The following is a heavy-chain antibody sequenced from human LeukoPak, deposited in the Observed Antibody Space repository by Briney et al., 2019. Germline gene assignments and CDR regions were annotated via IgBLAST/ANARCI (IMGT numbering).Heavy chain of an antibody. CDR3: ARTALAGTPSYYYGMDV. V-gene: IGHV1-69*13. CDR2: IIPIFGTA. Sequence: SVKVSCKASGGTFSSYAISWVRQAPGQGLERMGGIIPIFGTANYAQKFQGRVTITADESTSTAYMELSSLRSDDTAVYYCARTALAGTPSYYYGMDVWGQGTTVTVSS. D-gene: IGHD6-19*01. CDR1: GGTFSSYA. J-gene: IGHJ6*02.